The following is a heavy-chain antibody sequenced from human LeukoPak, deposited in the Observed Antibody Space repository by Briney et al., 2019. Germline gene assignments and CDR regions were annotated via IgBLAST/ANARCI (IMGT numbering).Heavy chain of an antibody. V-gene: IGHV3-9*01. Sequence: GGSLRLSCAASGFTFDDYAMHWVRQAPGKGLEWVSGISWNSGSIGYADSVKGRFTISRDNAKNSLYLQMNSLRAEDTAVYYCARENSRGRFDYWGQGTLVTVSS. D-gene: IGHD6-19*01. CDR2: ISWNSGSI. CDR3: ARENSRGRFDY. J-gene: IGHJ4*02. CDR1: GFTFDDYA.